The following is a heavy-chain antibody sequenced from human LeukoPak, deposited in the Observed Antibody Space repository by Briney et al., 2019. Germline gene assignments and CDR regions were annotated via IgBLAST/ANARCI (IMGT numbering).Heavy chain of an antibody. J-gene: IGHJ5*02. CDR2: VVHSGST. Sequence: SETLSLTCTVSGGSISSSSYYWSWLRQAPGKGLEWLGEVVHSGSTNYNPSLKSPVTVSVDKSKNQFSLRLNSVTAADTAVYYCARLKSSWYRQGFDPWGQGTLVTVSS. CDR3: ARLKSSWYRQGFDP. CDR1: GGSISSSSYY. D-gene: IGHD6-13*01. V-gene: IGHV4-61*05.